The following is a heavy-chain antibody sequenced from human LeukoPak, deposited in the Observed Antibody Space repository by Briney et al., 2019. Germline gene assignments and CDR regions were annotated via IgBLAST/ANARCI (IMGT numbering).Heavy chain of an antibody. CDR2: ISSSSSTI. CDR3: ARDGNDGDYSY. Sequence: GGSLRLSCAASGFSFNSYTMNWVRQAPGKGLEWVSYISSSSSTIYYADSVKGRFTTSRDNAKNSLYLQMNSLRVEDTALYYCARDGNDGDYSYWGQGTLVTVSS. J-gene: IGHJ4*02. CDR1: GFSFNSYT. D-gene: IGHD4-17*01. V-gene: IGHV3-48*04.